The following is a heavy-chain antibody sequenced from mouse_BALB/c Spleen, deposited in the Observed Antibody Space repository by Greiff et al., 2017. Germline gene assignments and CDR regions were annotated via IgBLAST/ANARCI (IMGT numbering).Heavy chain of an antibody. Sequence: EVKLMESGGGLVQPGGSRKLSCAASGFTFSSFGMHWVRQAPEKGLEWVAYISSGSSTIYYADTVKGRFTISRDNPKNTLFLQMTSLRSEDSAMYYCERAVYCCSSYEGGAYWGQGTTVTVSS. V-gene: IGHV5-17*02. D-gene: IGHD1-1*01. CDR3: ERAVYCCSSYEGGAY. J-gene: IGHJ4*01. CDR1: GFTFSSFG. CDR2: ISSGSSTI.